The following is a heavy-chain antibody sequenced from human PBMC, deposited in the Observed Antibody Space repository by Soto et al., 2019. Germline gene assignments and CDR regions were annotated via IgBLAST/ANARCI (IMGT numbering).Heavy chain of an antibody. CDR2: IYSGGYT. CDR3: ARDISALAAAGVN. J-gene: IGHJ4*02. Sequence: PGGSLRLACAVSGFTVSNNYMSWVRQAPGKGLEGVSVIYSGGYTAYGDSVKGRFTISRDNSKNTLYLQMNSLRADDTAVYYCARDISALAAAGVNWGQGTLVTVSS. CDR1: GFTVSNNY. V-gene: IGHV3-53*01. D-gene: IGHD6-13*01.